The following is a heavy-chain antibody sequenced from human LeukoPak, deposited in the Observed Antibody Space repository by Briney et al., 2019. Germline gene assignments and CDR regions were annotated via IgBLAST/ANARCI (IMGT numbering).Heavy chain of an antibody. D-gene: IGHD5-18*01. J-gene: IGHJ4*02. CDR1: GFTFSSYV. Sequence: GGSLRLSCAASGFTFSSYVMVWVRQAPGKGLEWVAGIFGSGGSPHYADPVKGRFTISRDNSRNTVYLQINSLRAEDTAVYYCGKTTVGYSSGQKPAWPVDYWGQGTLVTVSS. V-gene: IGHV3-23*01. CDR2: IFGSGGSP. CDR3: GKTTVGYSSGQKPAWPVDY.